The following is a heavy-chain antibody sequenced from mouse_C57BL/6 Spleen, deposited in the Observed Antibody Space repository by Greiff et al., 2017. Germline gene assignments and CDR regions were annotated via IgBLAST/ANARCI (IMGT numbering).Heavy chain of an antibody. CDR3: ARRGVSLEANYFDY. D-gene: IGHD3-2*02. V-gene: IGHV1-81*01. Sequence: QVQLQQSGAELARPGASVKLSCKASGYTFTSYGISWVKQRTGQGLEWIGEIYPRSGNTYYNEKFKGKATLTADKSSSTAYMELRSLTSEDSAVYFCARRGVSLEANYFDYWGQGTTLTVSS. CDR2: IYPRSGNT. J-gene: IGHJ2*01. CDR1: GYTFTSYG.